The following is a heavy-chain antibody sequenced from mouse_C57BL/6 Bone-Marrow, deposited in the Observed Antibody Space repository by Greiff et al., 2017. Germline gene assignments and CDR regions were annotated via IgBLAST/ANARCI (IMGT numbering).Heavy chain of an antibody. CDR2: IDPSDSYT. J-gene: IGHJ2*01. CDR1: GYTFTSYW. CDR3: ARGYFDY. V-gene: IGHV1-50*01. Sequence: LQQPGAELVKPGASVKLSCKASGYTFTSYWMQWVKQRPGQGLEWIGEIDPSDSYTNYNQKFKGKATLTVDTSSSTAYMQLSSLTSEDSAVYYCARGYFDYWGQGTTLTVSS.